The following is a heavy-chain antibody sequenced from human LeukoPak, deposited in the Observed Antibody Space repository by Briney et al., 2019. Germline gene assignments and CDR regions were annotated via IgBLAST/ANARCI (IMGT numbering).Heavy chain of an antibody. D-gene: IGHD2-21*02. Sequence: SETLSLTCTVYGYSISSGYYWGWIRQPPGKGLEWIGSIYHSGSTYYNPSLKSRVTISVDTSKNQFSLKLSSVTAADTAVYYCARVGVVTDAFDIWGQGTMVTVSS. CDR1: GYSISSGYY. J-gene: IGHJ3*02. CDR2: IYHSGST. V-gene: IGHV4-38-2*02. CDR3: ARVGVVTDAFDI.